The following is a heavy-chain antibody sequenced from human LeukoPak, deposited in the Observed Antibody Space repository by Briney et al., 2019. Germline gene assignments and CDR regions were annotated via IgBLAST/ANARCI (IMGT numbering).Heavy chain of an antibody. V-gene: IGHV4-4*02. D-gene: IGHD2-2*01. CDR1: GGSISSSNW. CDR2: IYHSGST. J-gene: IGHJ5*02. CDR3: ARLRGSYCSSTSCYGWFDP. Sequence: PSETLSLTCAVSGGSISSSNWWSWVRQPPGKGLEWIGEIYHSGSTNYNPSLKSRVTISVDKSKNQFSLKLSSVTAADTAVYYCARLRGSYCSSTSCYGWFDPWGQGTLVTVSS.